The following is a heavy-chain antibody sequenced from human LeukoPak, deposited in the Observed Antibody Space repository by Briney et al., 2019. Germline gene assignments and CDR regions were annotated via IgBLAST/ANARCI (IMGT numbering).Heavy chain of an antibody. CDR3: ATEKDLLLDS. D-gene: IGHD1-26*01. V-gene: IGHV1-24*01. CDR2: FDPGDDET. Sequence: GASVKVSCKVSGYSLSELSMHWLRQAPGQGLEWMGGFDPGDDETIYAQKFQGRVTMTEDTSTDTAYLELSSLRSEDTAVYFCATEKDLLLDSWGQGTPVTVSS. J-gene: IGHJ5*01. CDR1: GYSLSELS.